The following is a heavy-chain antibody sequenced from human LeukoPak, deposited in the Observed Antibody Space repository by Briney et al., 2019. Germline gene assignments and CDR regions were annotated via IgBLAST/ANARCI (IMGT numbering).Heavy chain of an antibody. CDR3: AREGCSGGSCPGAFDI. Sequence: ASVKVSCKASGGTFSSYAINWVRQATGQGLEWMGWMNPNSGNTGYAQKFQGRVTMTRNTSISTAYMELSSLRSEDTAVYYCAREGCSGGSCPGAFDIWGQGTMVTVSS. J-gene: IGHJ3*02. CDR2: MNPNSGNT. V-gene: IGHV1-8*02. CDR1: GGTFSSYA. D-gene: IGHD2-15*01.